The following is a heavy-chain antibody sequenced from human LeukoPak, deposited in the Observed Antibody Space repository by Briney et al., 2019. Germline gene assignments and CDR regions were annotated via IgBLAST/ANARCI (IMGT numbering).Heavy chain of an antibody. J-gene: IGHJ4*02. V-gene: IGHV3-21*01. CDR1: RFTFSSYS. Sequence: GGSLRLSCAASRFTFSSYSMNWVRQAPGKGLEWVSSISSSSSYIYYADSVKGRFTISRDNAKNSLYLQMNSLRAEDTAVYYCARSPLVVPAAMDYWGQGTLVTVSS. D-gene: IGHD2-2*01. CDR3: ARSPLVVPAAMDY. CDR2: ISSSSSYI.